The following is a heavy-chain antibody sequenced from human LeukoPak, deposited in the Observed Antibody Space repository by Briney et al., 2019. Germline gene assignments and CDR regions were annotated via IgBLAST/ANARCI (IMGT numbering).Heavy chain of an antibody. CDR3: ARVSSSWYYFDY. D-gene: IGHD6-13*01. CDR1: GYTFTSYD. J-gene: IGHJ4*02. V-gene: IGHV1-8*03. Sequence: ASVKVSCKASGYTFTSYDINWVRQATGQGLEWMGWMNPNSGNTGYAQKFQGRVTITRNTSISTAYMELSSLRSEDTAVYYCARVSSSWYYFDYWGQGTLVIVSS. CDR2: MNPNSGNT.